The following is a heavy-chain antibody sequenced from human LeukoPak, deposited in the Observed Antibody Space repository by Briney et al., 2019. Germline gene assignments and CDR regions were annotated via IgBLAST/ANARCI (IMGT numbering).Heavy chain of an antibody. CDR2: ISSSSSTI. V-gene: IGHV3-48*01. J-gene: IGHJ4*02. CDR1: GFTFSSYS. CDR3: ARQAVTTGEINDY. Sequence: GGSLRLSCAASGFTFSSYSMNWVRQAPGKGLKWVSYISSSSSTIYYADSVKSRFTISRDNAKNSLYLQMNSLRAEDTAVYYCARQAVTTGEINDYWGQGTLVTVSS. D-gene: IGHD4-17*01.